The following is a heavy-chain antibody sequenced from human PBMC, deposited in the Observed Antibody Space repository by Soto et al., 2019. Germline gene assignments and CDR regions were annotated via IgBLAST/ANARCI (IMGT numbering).Heavy chain of an antibody. V-gene: IGHV1-69*13. CDR2: IIPIFGTA. CDR3: ARVTYYYDSSGPLDFDL. Sequence: SVKVSCKASGGTFSSYAISWVRQAPGQGLEWMGGIIPIFGTANYAQKFQGRVTITADESTSTAYMELSSLRSEDTAVYYCARVTYYYDSSGPLDFDLWGRGTLVTVSS. J-gene: IGHJ2*01. CDR1: GGTFSSYA. D-gene: IGHD3-22*01.